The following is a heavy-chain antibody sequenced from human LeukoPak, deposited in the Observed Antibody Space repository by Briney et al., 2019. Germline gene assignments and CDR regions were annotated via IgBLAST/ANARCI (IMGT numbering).Heavy chain of an antibody. CDR3: ARGVFLNDFWSGTVDY. Sequence: GASVKVSCKASGYTFTGYYMHWVRQAPGQGLEWMGWINPNSGGTNYAQKFQGRVTMTGDTSISTAYMELSRLRSDDTAVYYCARGVFLNDFWSGTVDYWGQGTLVTVSS. D-gene: IGHD3-3*01. J-gene: IGHJ4*02. V-gene: IGHV1-2*02. CDR1: GYTFTGYY. CDR2: INPNSGGT.